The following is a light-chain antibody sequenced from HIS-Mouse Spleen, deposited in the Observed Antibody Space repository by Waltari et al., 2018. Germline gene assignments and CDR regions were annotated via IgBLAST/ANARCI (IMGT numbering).Light chain of an antibody. J-gene: IGLJ3*02. CDR3: AAWDDSLSGPV. Sequence: QSVLTQPPSASGTPGQRVTISCSGSSSNIGRNYVYWYQPLPGTAPKLLIYRNNPRPSGVPDRFSGSKSGTSASLAISGLRSEDEADYYCAAWDDSLSGPVFGGGTKLTVL. CDR2: RNN. V-gene: IGLV1-47*01. CDR1: SSNIGRNY.